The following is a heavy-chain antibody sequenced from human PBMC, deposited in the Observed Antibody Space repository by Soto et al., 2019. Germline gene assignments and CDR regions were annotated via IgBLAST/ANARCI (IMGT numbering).Heavy chain of an antibody. D-gene: IGHD2-8*01. CDR1: GYIFPDYA. CDR2: INAANVIT. J-gene: IGHJ6*02. CDR3: ARAPRMLYSASRDYFYRYGLDV. V-gene: IGHV1-3*01. Sequence: QVQLVQSGAEVKKPGASAKVSCKASGYIFPDYAIHWVRQAPGQRLEWMGWINAANVITKYSQKFQGRVTFTRDTSANTAYMEVTRLKSEDTDLYFCARAPRMLYSASRDYFYRYGLDVWGQGTKVTVSS.